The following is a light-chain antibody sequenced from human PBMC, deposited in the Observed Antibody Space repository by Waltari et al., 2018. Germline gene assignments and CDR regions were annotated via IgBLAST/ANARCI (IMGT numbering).Light chain of an antibody. Sequence: DIQMTQSPSTLSASVGDRVTITCRASQSIRNWLAWYQQKPGTAPNIVIYKASTLESGVPTGFSGSGAGTCFTVTVSSLKPDEFAAYYWQQYNSNSSAFGKGTKLEIK. V-gene: IGKV1-5*03. CDR1: QSIRNW. CDR3: QQYNSNSSA. J-gene: IGKJ2*01. CDR2: KAS.